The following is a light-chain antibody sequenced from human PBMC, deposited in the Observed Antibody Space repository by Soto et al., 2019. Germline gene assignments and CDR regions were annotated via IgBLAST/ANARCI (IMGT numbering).Light chain of an antibody. Sequence: DIQMTQSPSTLSASVGDSGTITCRASQSISSWLAWYQQKPGKVPKLLIYKASSLESEVPSRYSGRGSGTELTLTISSRQPDDFATYYCQQYKEASPTFGQGTKLETK. CDR2: KAS. V-gene: IGKV1-5*03. CDR1: QSISSW. J-gene: IGKJ2*01. CDR3: QQYKEASPT.